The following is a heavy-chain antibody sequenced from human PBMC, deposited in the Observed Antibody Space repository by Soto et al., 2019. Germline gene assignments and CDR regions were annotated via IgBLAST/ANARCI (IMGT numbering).Heavy chain of an antibody. CDR3: ARGGSYFDY. D-gene: IGHD1-26*01. J-gene: IGHJ4*02. CDR1: GFTFSSYE. Sequence: LRLSCAASGFTFSSYEMNWVRQAPGKGLEWVSYITGSGNTIYYADSVKGRFTISRDNAKNSMYLQMNSLRAEDTAVYYCARGGSYFDYWGQGTLVTVSS. CDR2: ITGSGNTI. V-gene: IGHV3-48*03.